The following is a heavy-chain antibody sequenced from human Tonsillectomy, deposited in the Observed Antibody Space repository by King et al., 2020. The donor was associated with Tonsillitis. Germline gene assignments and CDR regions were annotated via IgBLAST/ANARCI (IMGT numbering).Heavy chain of an antibody. D-gene: IGHD5-18*01. J-gene: IGHJ4*02. CDR3: AKAVGGYSYGFDY. V-gene: IGHV3-23*01. CDR2: ISGSGGST. Sequence: VQLLESGGGLVQPGGSLRLSCAASGFTLSSYAMNWVRQAPGKGLEWVSAISGSGGSTYYADSVKGRFTSSRDNSKNTLYLQMNSLRAEDTAVYYCAKAVGGYSYGFDYWGQGTLVTVSS. CDR1: GFTLSSYA.